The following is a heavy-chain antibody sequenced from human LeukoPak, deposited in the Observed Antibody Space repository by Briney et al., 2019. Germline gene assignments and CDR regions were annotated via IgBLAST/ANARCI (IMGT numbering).Heavy chain of an antibody. CDR2: IKQDGSEK. V-gene: IGHV3-7*01. CDR1: GGSFSGYY. J-gene: IGHJ6*03. CDR3: ARGKYGGSGSLYYYYYMDV. Sequence: LSLTCAVYGGSFSGYYWSWIRQAPGKGLEWVANIKQDGSEKYYVDSVKGRFTISRDNAKNSLYLQMNSLRAGDTAVYYCARGKYGGSGSLYYYYYMDVWGKGTTVTVSS. D-gene: IGHD3-10*01.